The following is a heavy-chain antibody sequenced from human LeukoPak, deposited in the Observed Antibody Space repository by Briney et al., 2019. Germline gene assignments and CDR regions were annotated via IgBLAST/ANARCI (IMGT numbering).Heavy chain of an antibody. Sequence: KPSETLSLTCTVSGGSISSYYWSWIRQPPGKGLEWIGYIYYSGSTNYNPSLKSRVTISEDTSKNQFSLKLSSVTAADTAVYYCARDSGTTGEVKFDPWGQGTLVTVSS. CDR3: ARDSGTTGEVKFDP. V-gene: IGHV4-59*12. J-gene: IGHJ5*02. CDR1: GGSISSYY. D-gene: IGHD3-10*01. CDR2: IYYSGST.